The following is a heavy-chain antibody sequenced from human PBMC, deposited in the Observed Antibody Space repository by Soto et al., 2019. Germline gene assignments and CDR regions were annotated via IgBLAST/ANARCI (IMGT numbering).Heavy chain of an antibody. CDR3: AKPLYSNGPMDV. D-gene: IGHD3-16*01. CDR2: IYYSGST. Sequence: QVQLQESGPGLVKPSETLSLTCTVSGGSVSSGSYYWSWIRQPPGKGLEWIGYIYYSGSTNYNPSPTRRVTKSGDTPKNPVPRKRTAVTGAATAANDWAKPLYSNGPMDVWGQGTTVTVSS. V-gene: IGHV4-61*01. CDR1: GGSVSSGSYY. J-gene: IGHJ6*02.